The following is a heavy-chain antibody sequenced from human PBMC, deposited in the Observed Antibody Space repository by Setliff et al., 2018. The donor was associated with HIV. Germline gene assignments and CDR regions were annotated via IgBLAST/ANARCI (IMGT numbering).Heavy chain of an antibody. CDR1: GPSINIHY. J-gene: IGHJ4*02. CDR3: AKGAGFYGDYTFDY. D-gene: IGHD4-17*01. Sequence: TSETLSLTCTVSGPSINIHYWSWIRQSPGKAFEWIGYIYSTGSTNYNPSLQSRVTISMVASRNQFSLKVTSVTAADTAVYYCAKGAGFYGDYTFDYWGQGNLVTVSS. V-gene: IGHV4-59*11. CDR2: IYSTGST.